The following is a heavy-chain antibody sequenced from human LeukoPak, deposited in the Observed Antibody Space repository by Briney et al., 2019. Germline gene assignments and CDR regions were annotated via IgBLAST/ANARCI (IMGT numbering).Heavy chain of an antibody. CDR3: TTDPGYNSSP. Sequence: PGGSLRLSCAASGFTFSRHTMNWVRPAPGKGLEWVSSITSTGYIYYADSVKGRFTISRDNTKNSLFLQMDSLRAEDTAVYYCTTDPGYNSSPWGQGTLVTVSS. CDR2: ITSTGYI. CDR1: GFTFSRHT. J-gene: IGHJ5*02. D-gene: IGHD3-22*01. V-gene: IGHV3-21*01.